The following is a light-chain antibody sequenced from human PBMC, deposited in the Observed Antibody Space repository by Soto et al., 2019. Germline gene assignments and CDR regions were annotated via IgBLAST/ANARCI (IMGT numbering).Light chain of an antibody. V-gene: IGKV1-39*01. CDR1: QIFSRF. CDR2: AAS. J-gene: IGKJ1*01. CDR3: QQSYSTRTWT. Sequence: DIQMTQSPSSLSASVGDRVTITCRASQIFSRFLNWYQQKPGIAPNLLIYAASSLQSGVPSRFSGSGAETDFIRTISSLQHEEFATYYCQQSYSTRTWTFGQGNKVEIK.